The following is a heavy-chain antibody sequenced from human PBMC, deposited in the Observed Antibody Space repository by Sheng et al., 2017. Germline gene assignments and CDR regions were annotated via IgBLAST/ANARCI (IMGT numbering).Heavy chain of an antibody. D-gene: IGHD1-26*01. J-gene: IGHJ4*02. CDR1: GFAFSSYA. CDR2: ISGGGTST. V-gene: IGHV3-23*01. CDR3: ARDAGGVLDS. Sequence: VQVLESGGGLVQPGGSLRLSCAASGFAFSSYAMTWVRQAPGKGLEWVSAISGGGTSTFYIDSVKGRFTISRDNSKNTVSLHMNSLRSEESAVYYCARDAGGVLDSWGQGTLVTVSS.